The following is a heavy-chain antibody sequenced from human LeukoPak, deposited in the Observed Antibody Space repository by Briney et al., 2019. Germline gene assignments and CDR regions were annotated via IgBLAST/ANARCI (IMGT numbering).Heavy chain of an antibody. V-gene: IGHV3-7*01. CDR1: GFTFSSYW. CDR2: IKQDGSEK. Sequence: GGSLRLSCAASGFTFSSYWMSWVRQAPGKGLEWVANIKQDGSEKYYVDSVKGRFTISRDNAKNSLYLQMNSLRAEDTAVYYCARDAGDYDFWSGPDAFDIWGQGTMVTVSS. CDR3: ARDAGDYDFWSGPDAFDI. J-gene: IGHJ3*02. D-gene: IGHD3-3*01.